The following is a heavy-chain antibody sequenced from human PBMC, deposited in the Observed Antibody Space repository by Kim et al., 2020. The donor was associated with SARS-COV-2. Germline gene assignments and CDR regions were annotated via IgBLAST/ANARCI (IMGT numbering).Heavy chain of an antibody. Sequence: GGSLRLSCAASGFTFSSYAMSWVRQAPGKGLEWVSAISGSGGSTYYADSVKGRFTISRDNSKNTLYLQMNSLRAEDTAVYYCAKDHGSGYSYGYYYYYYGMDVWGQGTTVTVSS. CDR3: AKDHGSGYSYGYYYYYYGMDV. CDR2: ISGSGGST. J-gene: IGHJ6*02. V-gene: IGHV3-23*01. CDR1: GFTFSSYA. D-gene: IGHD5-18*01.